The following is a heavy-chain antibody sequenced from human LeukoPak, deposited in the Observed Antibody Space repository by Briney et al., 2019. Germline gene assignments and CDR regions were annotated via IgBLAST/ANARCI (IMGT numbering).Heavy chain of an antibody. D-gene: IGHD3-22*01. V-gene: IGHV4-31*03. CDR1: GGSISTGGYY. Sequence: SETLSLTCTVSGGSISTGGYYWSWIRRRPGKGLEWIGYIFYTGSTNYNPSLKSRVTMSVDTSKNQFSLKLSSVTAADTAVYYCARVGYYDSSGFLDNWGQGTLVTVSS. CDR2: IFYTGST. CDR3: ARVGYYDSSGFLDN. J-gene: IGHJ4*02.